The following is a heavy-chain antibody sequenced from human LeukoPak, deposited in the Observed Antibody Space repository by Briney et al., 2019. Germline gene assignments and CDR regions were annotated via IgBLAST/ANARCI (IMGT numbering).Heavy chain of an antibody. CDR1: GFAFSDYY. CDR3: ARDAAAGTSDY. Sequence: GSLRLSCAASGFAFSDYYMSWIRQAPGKGLEWISYISSSGDTIYYADSVKGRFAISRDNAKNSLYLQMNSLRAEDTAVYYCARDAAAGTSDYWGQGTLVTVSS. V-gene: IGHV3-11*04. D-gene: IGHD6-13*01. J-gene: IGHJ4*02. CDR2: ISSSGDTI.